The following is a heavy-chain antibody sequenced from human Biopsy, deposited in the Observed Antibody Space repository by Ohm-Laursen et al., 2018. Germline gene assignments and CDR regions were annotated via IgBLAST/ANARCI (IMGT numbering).Heavy chain of an antibody. Sequence: ASVKVSCKVSGGTLSSYGISWVRQAPGQGLEWMGWIDPNSGGTHYAQKFQGRVAMTRDTSITTAYLELSSLRSDDTAVYYCARREQLFKPWELLVRGPNGYSYKSMDVWGHGTTVTVSS. CDR1: GGTLSSYG. V-gene: IGHV1-2*02. CDR3: ARREQLFKPWELLVRGPNGYSYKSMDV. D-gene: IGHD1-26*01. J-gene: IGHJ6*02. CDR2: IDPNSGGT.